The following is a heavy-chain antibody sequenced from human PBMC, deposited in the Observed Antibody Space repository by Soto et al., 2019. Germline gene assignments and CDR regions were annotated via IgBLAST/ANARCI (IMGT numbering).Heavy chain of an antibody. CDR2: IHNSGSP. V-gene: IGHV4-30-4*01. CDR3: ARGPTTEKVDS. J-gene: IGHJ4*02. CDR1: SVSINSFTNHY. Sequence: SETLSLTSTFSSVSINSFTNHYCSWIRQSPGQGLEWLGHIHNSGSPYNNPSLTSRVAISADTSMNQFSLALTSVTAADTAMYYCARGPTTEKVDSWGQGILVTVSS.